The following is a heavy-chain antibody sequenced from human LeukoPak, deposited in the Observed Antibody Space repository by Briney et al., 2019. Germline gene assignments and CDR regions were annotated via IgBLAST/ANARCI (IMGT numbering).Heavy chain of an antibody. J-gene: IGHJ3*01. CDR2: MTVTGRTT. CDR3: GRDPNGDYIGAFEF. V-gene: IGHV3-23*01. D-gene: IGHD4-17*01. CDR1: GFTFSNYA. Sequence: GGSLRLSCEASGFTFSNYAMTWVRQAPGKGLEWVSSMTVTGRTTSYADSVKGRFTMSRDNSTSTLYLQMNSLRAGDTAIYYCGRDPNGDYIGAFEFWGHGTLVTVSS.